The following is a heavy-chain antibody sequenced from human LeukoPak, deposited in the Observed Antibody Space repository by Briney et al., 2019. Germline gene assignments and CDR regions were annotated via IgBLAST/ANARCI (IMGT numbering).Heavy chain of an antibody. D-gene: IGHD3-22*01. CDR3: ARAPNYYYDSSGPTPNWFDP. J-gene: IGHJ5*02. CDR2: IYHSGST. Sequence: SGTLSLTCAVSGGSISSSNWWSWARQPPGKGLEWIGEIYHSGSTNYNPSLKSRVTISVDKSKNQFSLKLSSVTAADTAVYYCARAPNYYYDSSGPTPNWFDPWGQGTLVTVSS. CDR1: GGSISSSNW. V-gene: IGHV4-4*02.